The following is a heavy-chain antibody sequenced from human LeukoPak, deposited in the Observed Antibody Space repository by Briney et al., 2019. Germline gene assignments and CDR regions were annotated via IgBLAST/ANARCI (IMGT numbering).Heavy chain of an antibody. J-gene: IGHJ6*03. CDR3: ARVAHPGYDFWGGYASPYYYMDV. D-gene: IGHD3-3*01. V-gene: IGHV3-7*01. Sequence: PGGSLRLSCAASGFTFSSYWMSWVRQAPGKGLEWVANIKQDGSEKYYVDSVKGRFTISRDNAKNSLYLQMNSLRAEDTAVYYCARVAHPGYDFWGGYASPYYYMDVWGKGTTVTVSS. CDR1: GFTFSSYW. CDR2: IKQDGSEK.